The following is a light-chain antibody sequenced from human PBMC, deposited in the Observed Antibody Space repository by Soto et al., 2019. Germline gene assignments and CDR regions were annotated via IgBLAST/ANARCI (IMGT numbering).Light chain of an antibody. V-gene: IGKV3-20*01. Sequence: EIVLTQSPGTLSLFPGERATLSCRASQSLITRYLAWYQQKPGQAPRLLIYGASSRATGIPDRFSGSVSGTDFTLTISRPEPEDFAVYSCQQYGTSPTFGQGTRLEIK. CDR1: QSLITRY. J-gene: IGKJ5*01. CDR2: GAS. CDR3: QQYGTSPT.